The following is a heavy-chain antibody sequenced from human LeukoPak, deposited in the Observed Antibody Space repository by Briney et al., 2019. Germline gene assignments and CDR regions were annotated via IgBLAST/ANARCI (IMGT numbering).Heavy chain of an antibody. CDR3: ARSVSIYGSGSFDY. J-gene: IGHJ4*02. CDR2: IIPILGIA. Sequence: SVKVSCKASGGTFSSYAISWVRQAPGQGLEWMGRIIPILGIANYAQKFQGRVTITADKSTSTAYMELSSLRSEDTAVYYCARSVSIYGSGSFDYWGQGALVTVSS. D-gene: IGHD3-10*01. CDR1: GGTFSSYA. V-gene: IGHV1-69*04.